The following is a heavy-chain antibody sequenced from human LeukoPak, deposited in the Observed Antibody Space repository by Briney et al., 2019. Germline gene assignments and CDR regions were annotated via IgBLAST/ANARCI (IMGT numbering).Heavy chain of an antibody. D-gene: IGHD6-13*01. Sequence: SVKVSCKVSGYTLTELSMHWVRQAPGKGLEGMGGFDPEDGETIYAQKFQGRVTMTEDTSTDTAYMELSSLRSEDTAVYYCATAVIAAAGTYYYYYMDVWGKGTTVTVSS. CDR3: ATAVIAAAGTYYYYYMDV. V-gene: IGHV1-24*01. CDR1: GYTLTELS. CDR2: FDPEDGET. J-gene: IGHJ6*03.